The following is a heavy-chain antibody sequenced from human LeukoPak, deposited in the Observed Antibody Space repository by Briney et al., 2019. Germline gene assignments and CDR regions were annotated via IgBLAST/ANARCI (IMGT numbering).Heavy chain of an antibody. Sequence: SETLSLTCTVSGGSISSAGFYWSWIRQPPGKGLEWIGYIYYSGSTYYNPSLKSRVSMSVGTSKNQFSLKLSSVTAADTAVYYCARVVPKYYYYYGMDVWGQGTTVTVSS. J-gene: IGHJ6*02. CDR3: ARVVPKYYYYYGMDV. CDR1: GGSISSAGFY. V-gene: IGHV4-30-4*01. CDR2: IYYSGST.